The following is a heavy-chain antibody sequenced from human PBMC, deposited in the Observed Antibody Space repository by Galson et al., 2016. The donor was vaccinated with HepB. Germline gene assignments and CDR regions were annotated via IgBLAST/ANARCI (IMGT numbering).Heavy chain of an antibody. J-gene: IGHJ4*02. D-gene: IGHD3-22*01. CDR1: GITFNTYN. CDR2: ISTSSSPI. Sequence: SLRLSCAASGITFNTYNMVWVRQAPGKGLEWVSYISTSSSPISYRDSVKGRFTISRDNTKNSLYLQLNSLRAEDTAVYYCARASYYYDSSDYRASYYFDYWGQGTLVTVSS. CDR3: ARASYYYDSSDYRASYYFDY. V-gene: IGHV3-21*01.